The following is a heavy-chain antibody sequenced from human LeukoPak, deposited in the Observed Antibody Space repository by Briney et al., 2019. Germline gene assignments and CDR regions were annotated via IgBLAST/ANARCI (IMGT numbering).Heavy chain of an antibody. D-gene: IGHD3-3*01. Sequence: PSETLSLTCTVSGGSVGNGGYYWSWIRQPPGKGLEWIGYIYHSGSTSYNPSLKSRVTISVDRSKNQFSLKLSSVTAADTAVYYCARVGGITIFGVAHNYFDYWGQGTLVTVSS. J-gene: IGHJ4*02. V-gene: IGHV4-30-2*01. CDR3: ARVGGITIFGVAHNYFDY. CDR1: GGSVGNGGYY. CDR2: IYHSGST.